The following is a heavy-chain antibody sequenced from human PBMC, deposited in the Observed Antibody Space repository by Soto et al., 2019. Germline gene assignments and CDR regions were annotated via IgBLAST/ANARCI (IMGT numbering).Heavy chain of an antibody. J-gene: IGHJ5*02. CDR1: GYTFSNYG. CDR3: TTTLGYCSTSCP. CDR2: ISAYNGNT. Sequence: ASVKVSCKTSGYTFSNYGINWVRQAPGQGFEWMGWISAYNGNTNFAQKLQGRVSLTTDTSSTTAYMELRSLTSDDTAVYYCTTTLGYCSTSCPWGQGSLVTVSS. V-gene: IGHV1-18*01. D-gene: IGHD2-2*01.